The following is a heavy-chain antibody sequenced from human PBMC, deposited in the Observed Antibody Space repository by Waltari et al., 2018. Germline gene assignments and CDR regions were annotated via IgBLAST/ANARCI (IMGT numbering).Heavy chain of an antibody. V-gene: IGHV4-34*01. CDR2: INHSGST. Sequence: QVQLQQWGAGLLKPSETLSLTCAVYGGSFSGYYWSWIRQPPGKGLEWIGEINHSGSTNYNPSLKSRVTISVDTSKNRFALKLSSVTAADTAVYYCARRAKYYGSGSYYNSPYYYYYGMDVWGQGTTVTVSS. D-gene: IGHD3-10*01. CDR1: GGSFSGYY. J-gene: IGHJ6*02. CDR3: ARRAKYYGSGSYYNSPYYYYYGMDV.